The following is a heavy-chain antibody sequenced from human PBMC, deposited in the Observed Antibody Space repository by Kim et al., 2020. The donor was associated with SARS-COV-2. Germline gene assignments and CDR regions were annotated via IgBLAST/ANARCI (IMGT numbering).Heavy chain of an antibody. V-gene: IGHV3-53*01. J-gene: IGHJ4*02. Sequence: GGSLRLSCAASGFTVSSNYMSWVRQAPGKGLEWVSVIYSGGSTYYADSVKGRFTISRDNSKNTLYLQMNSMRAEDTAVYYCASMSSDIVATIRGPYGDYWGEGTLGTLSS. CDR1: GFTVSSNY. CDR2: IYSGGST. D-gene: IGHD5-12*01. CDR3: ASMSSDIVATIRGPYGDY.